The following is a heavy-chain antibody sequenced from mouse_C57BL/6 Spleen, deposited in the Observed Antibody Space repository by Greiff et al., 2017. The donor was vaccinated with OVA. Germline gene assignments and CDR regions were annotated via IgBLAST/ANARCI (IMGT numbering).Heavy chain of an antibody. V-gene: IGHV1-75*01. J-gene: IGHJ1*03. CDR3: ARGGLLRDYWYFDV. CDR2: IFPGSGST. D-gene: IGHD1-1*01. CDR1: GYTFTDYY. Sequence: QVQLQQSGPELVKPGASVKISCKASGYTFTDYYINWVKQRPGQGLEWIGWIFPGSGSTYYNEKFKGKATLTADKSSSTAYMELRSLTSEDSAVYFCARGGLLRDYWYFDVWGTGTTVTVSS.